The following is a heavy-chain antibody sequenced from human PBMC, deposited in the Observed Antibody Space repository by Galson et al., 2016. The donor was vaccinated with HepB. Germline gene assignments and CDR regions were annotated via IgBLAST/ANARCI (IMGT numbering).Heavy chain of an antibody. CDR3: ARPHTSSDPYFFDS. Sequence: SETLSLTCTVSGGSVSTSSYYWGWIRQPPGKGLEWIGTIYYSGSTYYIPSLRSRVTISADTSKNQLSLNLRSVTAADTAVYYCARPHTSSDPYFFDSWGQGILVTVSS. CDR2: IYYSGST. CDR1: GGSVSTSSYY. V-gene: IGHV4-39*01. J-gene: IGHJ4*02. D-gene: IGHD5-18*01.